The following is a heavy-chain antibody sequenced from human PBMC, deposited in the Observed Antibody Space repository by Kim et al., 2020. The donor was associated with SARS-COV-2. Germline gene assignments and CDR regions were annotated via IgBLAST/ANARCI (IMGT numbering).Heavy chain of an antibody. Sequence: GGSLRLSCAASGFTFSSYGMHWVRQAPGKGLEWVAVISYDGSNKYYADSVKGRFTISRDNSKNTLYLQMNSLRAEDTAVYYCAKGGGGKKWGATGEDYWGQGTLVTVSS. J-gene: IGHJ4*02. CDR3: AKGGGGKKWGATGEDY. V-gene: IGHV3-30*18. D-gene: IGHD1-26*01. CDR2: ISYDGSNK. CDR1: GFTFSSYG.